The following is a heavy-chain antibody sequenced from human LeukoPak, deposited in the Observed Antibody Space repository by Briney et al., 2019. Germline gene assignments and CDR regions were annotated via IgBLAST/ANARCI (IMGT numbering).Heavy chain of an antibody. CDR1: GYTFTSYG. CDR3: ARDWGEYQLLFCPI. J-gene: IGHJ3*02. V-gene: IGHV1-18*01. Sequence: ASVKVSCKASGYTFTSYGNSWVRQAPGQGLEGMGGISAYNGNTNNAQKLQGRVTMTTDTSTSTAYMELRSLRSDDTAVYYCARDWGEYQLLFCPIWGQGTMVTVSS. CDR2: ISAYNGNT. D-gene: IGHD2-2*01.